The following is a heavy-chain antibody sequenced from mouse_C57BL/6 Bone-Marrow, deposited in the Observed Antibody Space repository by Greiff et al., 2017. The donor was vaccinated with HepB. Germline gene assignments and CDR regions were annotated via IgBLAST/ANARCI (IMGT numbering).Heavy chain of an antibody. D-gene: IGHD1-1*01. CDR3: AGLYYYGYFDY. Sequence: QVQLQQPGAELVKPGASVKLSCKASGYTFTSYWMHWVKQRPGQGLEWIGMIHPNSGSTNYNEKFKSKATLTVDKSSSTAYMQLSSLTSEDSAVYYCAGLYYYGYFDYWGQGTTLTVSS. V-gene: IGHV1-64*01. J-gene: IGHJ2*01. CDR2: IHPNSGST. CDR1: GYTFTSYW.